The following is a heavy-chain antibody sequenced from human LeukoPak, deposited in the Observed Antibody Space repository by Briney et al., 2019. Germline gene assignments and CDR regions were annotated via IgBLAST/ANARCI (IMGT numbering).Heavy chain of an antibody. CDR2: ISVNGETT. Sequence: PGGSLRLSCAVSGFSVSSFGMSWVRQAPGKGREWISAISVNGETTWYADSVRGRFIISRDSSKNTLYLQLSSLRAEDTAVYYCAQGFSSGWYPYWGQGSLVSVSS. CDR1: GFSVSSFG. D-gene: IGHD6-19*01. CDR3: AQGFSSGWYPY. V-gene: IGHV3-23*01. J-gene: IGHJ4*02.